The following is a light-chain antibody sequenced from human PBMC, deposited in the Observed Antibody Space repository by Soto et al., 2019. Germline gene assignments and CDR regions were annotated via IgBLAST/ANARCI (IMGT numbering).Light chain of an antibody. V-gene: IGKV1-39*01. J-gene: IGKJ3*01. CDR1: QSISSY. CDR3: QQSYSSPFT. CDR2: AAS. Sequence: DIQMTQSPSSLSASVGDRVTITCRASQSISSYLNWYQQKPGKAPNLLIYAASSLQSGVPSRFSGTASGTDFTLIISSLQPEDFATYYCQQSYSSPFTFGPGTRVDIK.